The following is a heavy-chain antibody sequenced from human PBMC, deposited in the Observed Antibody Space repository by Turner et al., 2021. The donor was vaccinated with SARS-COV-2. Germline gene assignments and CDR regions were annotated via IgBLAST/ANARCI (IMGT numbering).Heavy chain of an antibody. Sequence: EVQLVESGGGLVKPGGPLRLSCAASGFTFSSNSMNWVRQAPGNGLEWVSSISSSSSYIYYADSVKGRFTISRDNAKNSLYLQMNSLRAEDTAVYYCARSPTAPGYYYDSSGYYTPYYFDYWGQGTLVTVSS. J-gene: IGHJ4*02. CDR2: ISSSSSYI. CDR1: GFTFSSNS. D-gene: IGHD3-22*01. V-gene: IGHV3-21*01. CDR3: ARSPTAPGYYYDSSGYYTPYYFDY.